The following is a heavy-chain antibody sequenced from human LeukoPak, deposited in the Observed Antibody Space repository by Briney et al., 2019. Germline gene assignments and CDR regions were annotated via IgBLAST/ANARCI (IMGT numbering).Heavy chain of an antibody. CDR2: IYYRGST. J-gene: IGHJ4*02. Sequence: PSETLSLTCTVSGGSISSGGYYWSWIRQHPGKGLEWIGYIYYRGSTYYNPSLKSRVTISVDTSKNQFSLKLSSVTAADTAVYYCARGGRSGVRGVTNNRDLDYWGQGTLVTVSS. CDR3: ARGGRSGVRGVTNNRDLDY. D-gene: IGHD3-10*01. V-gene: IGHV4-31*03. CDR1: GGSISSGGYY.